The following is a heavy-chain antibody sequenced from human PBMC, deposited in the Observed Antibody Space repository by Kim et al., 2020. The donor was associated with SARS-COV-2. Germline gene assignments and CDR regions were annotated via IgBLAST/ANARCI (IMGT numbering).Heavy chain of an antibody. J-gene: IGHJ6*02. CDR2: INAGNGNT. D-gene: IGHD3-9*01. CDR3: SRQYFDTDYGMDV. CDR1: GYTFTSHI. V-gene: IGHV1-3*01. Sequence: ASVKVSCKASGYTFTSHIMHWVRQAPGQRLEWMGWINAGNGNTKYSQKFQGRVTITRDTSANTAYMELSSLRSEDTAVYYCSRQYFDTDYGMDVWGQGTTVTVSS.